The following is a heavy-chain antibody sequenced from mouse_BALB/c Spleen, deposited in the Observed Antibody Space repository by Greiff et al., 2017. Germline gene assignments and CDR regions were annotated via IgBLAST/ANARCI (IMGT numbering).Heavy chain of an antibody. CDR2: INSNGGST. V-gene: IGHV5-6-3*01. J-gene: IGHJ4*01. CDR1: GFTFSSYG. D-gene: IGHD1-1*01. Sequence: VQRVESGGGLVQPGGSLKLSCAASGFTFSSYGMSWVRQTPDKRLELVATINSNGGSTYYPDSVKGRFTISRDNAKNTLYLQMSSLKSEDTAMYYCARVSTGYYAMDYWGQGSSVTVSS. CDR3: ARVSTGYYAMDY.